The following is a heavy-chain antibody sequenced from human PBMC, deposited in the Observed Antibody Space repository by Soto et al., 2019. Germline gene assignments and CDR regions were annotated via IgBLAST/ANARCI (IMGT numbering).Heavy chain of an antibody. CDR3: ATDLFKGVDSYDSSGYEY. D-gene: IGHD3-22*01. CDR1: GYTLTELS. V-gene: IGHV1-24*01. J-gene: IGHJ4*02. CDR2: FDPEDGET. Sequence: ASVKGSCKVSGYTLTELSMHWVRQAPGKGLGWMGGFDPEDGETIYAQKFQGRVTMTEDTYTDTAWMELSSLRSEVTAGYLFATDLFKGVDSYDSSGYEYWGQGTLVTVSS.